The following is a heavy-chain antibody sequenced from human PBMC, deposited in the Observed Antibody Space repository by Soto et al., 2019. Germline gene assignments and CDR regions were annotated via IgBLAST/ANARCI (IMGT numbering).Heavy chain of an antibody. Sequence: RASVRVSCKASGYTFTGYYMHWVRQAPGQGLEWMGWINPNSGGTNYAQKFQGRVTMTRDTSISTAYMELSRLRSDDTAVYYCARDFIWFGELSHYYCYYGMDVWGQGTTVTVSS. CDR3: ARDFIWFGELSHYYCYYGMDV. D-gene: IGHD3-10*01. CDR1: GYTFTGYY. CDR2: INPNSGGT. J-gene: IGHJ6*02. V-gene: IGHV1-2*02.